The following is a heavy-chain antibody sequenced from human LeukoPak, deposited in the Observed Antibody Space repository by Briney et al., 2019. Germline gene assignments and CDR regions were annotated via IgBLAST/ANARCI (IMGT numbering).Heavy chain of an antibody. V-gene: IGHV4-61*02. CDR3: ARAGGIVATMGYYYYYMDV. CDR2: IYTSGST. J-gene: IGHJ6*03. CDR1: GGSISSSSYY. D-gene: IGHD5-12*01. Sequence: SETLSLTCTVSGGSISSSSYYWGWIRQPAGKGLEWIGRIYTSGSTNYNPSLKSRVTISVDTSKNQFSLKLSSVTAADTAVYYCARAGGIVATMGYYYYYMDVWGKGTTVTISS.